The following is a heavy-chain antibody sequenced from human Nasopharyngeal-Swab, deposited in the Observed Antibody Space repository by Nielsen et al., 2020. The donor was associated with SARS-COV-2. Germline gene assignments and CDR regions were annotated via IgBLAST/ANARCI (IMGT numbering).Heavy chain of an antibody. V-gene: IGHV3-23*01. CDR1: GFTFSSYD. CDR3: AKRPTGSTFWY. J-gene: IGHJ4*02. D-gene: IGHD2-2*01. Sequence: GEYLKISCAASGFTFSSYDMSWVRQAPGKGLEWVSAISGSGGSTYYADSVKGRFTISRDNSKNTLYLQMNSLRAEDTAVYYCAKRPTGSTFWYWGQGTLVTVSS. CDR2: ISGSGGST.